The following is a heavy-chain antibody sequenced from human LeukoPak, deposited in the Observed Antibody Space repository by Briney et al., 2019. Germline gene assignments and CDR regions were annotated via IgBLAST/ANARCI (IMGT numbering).Heavy chain of an antibody. D-gene: IGHD3-10*01. V-gene: IGHV3-13*01. CDR3: ARVISYGSGSYHYYYGMDV. J-gene: IGHJ6*02. Sequence: TGGSLRLSCAASGFTFSSYDMHWVRQATGKGLEWVSAIGTAGDTYYPGSVKGRFTISRENAKNSLYLQMNSLRAGDTAVYYCARVISYGSGSYHYYYGMDVWGQGTTVTVSS. CDR2: IGTAGDT. CDR1: GFTFSSYD.